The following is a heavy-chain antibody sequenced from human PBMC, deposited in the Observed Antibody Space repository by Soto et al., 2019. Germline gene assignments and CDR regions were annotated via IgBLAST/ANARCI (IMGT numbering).Heavy chain of an antibody. Sequence: SGPTLVNPTQTLTLTCTFSGFSLSTSGVGVGWIRQPPGKALEWLALIYWNDDKRYSPSLKSRLTITKDTSKNQVVLTMTNMDPVDTATYYCAQGGLSISSGYYFDYWGQGTLVTVSS. D-gene: IGHD6-6*01. CDR3: AQGGLSISSGYYFDY. J-gene: IGHJ4*02. V-gene: IGHV2-5*01. CDR1: GFSLSTSGVG. CDR2: IYWNDDK.